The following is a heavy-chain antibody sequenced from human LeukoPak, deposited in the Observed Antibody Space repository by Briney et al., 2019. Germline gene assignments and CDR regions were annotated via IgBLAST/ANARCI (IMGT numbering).Heavy chain of an antibody. CDR2: ISGSGGST. CDR1: GFTFSSYG. CDR3: AKDYYDSSGYYEIFDY. Sequence: GGSLRLSCAASGFTFSSYGMSWVRQAPGKGLEWVSAISGSGGSTYYADSVKGRFTISRDNSKNTLYLQMNSLRAEDTAVYYCAKDYYDSSGYYEIFDYWGQGTLVTVSS. V-gene: IGHV3-23*01. J-gene: IGHJ4*02. D-gene: IGHD3-22*01.